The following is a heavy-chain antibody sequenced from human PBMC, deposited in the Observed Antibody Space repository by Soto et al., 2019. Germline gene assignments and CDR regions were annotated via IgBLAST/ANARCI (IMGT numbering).Heavy chain of an antibody. CDR3: ARHGTEWASWELLRAWYYYGMDV. CDR2: IYYSGST. J-gene: IGHJ6*02. V-gene: IGHV4-39*01. CDR1: GGSISSSRYY. D-gene: IGHD1-26*01. Sequence: SATLSLTRTCSGGSISSSRYYWGWIREPPGKGLEWIGGIYYSGSTYYNPSLKSRVTISVGTSKNQFSLKLSCVSAADTAVYCGARHGTEWASWELLRAWYYYGMDVWGQGTTVT.